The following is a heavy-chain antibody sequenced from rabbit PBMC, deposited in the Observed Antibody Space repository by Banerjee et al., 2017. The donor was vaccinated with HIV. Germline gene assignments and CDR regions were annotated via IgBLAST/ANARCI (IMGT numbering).Heavy chain of an antibody. V-gene: IGHV1S45*01. D-gene: IGHD1-1*01. CDR3: ARGSSINTYNL. Sequence: QEQLEESGGDLVKPEGSLTLTCTASGFSFSSSYWICWVRQAPGKGLEWIGCIGTGSSSAYYASWAKGRFTVSKTSSTTVTLQMTSLTAADTATYFCARGSSINTYNLWGPGPSSPS. CDR2: IGTGSSSA. CDR1: GFSFSSSYW. J-gene: IGHJ4*01.